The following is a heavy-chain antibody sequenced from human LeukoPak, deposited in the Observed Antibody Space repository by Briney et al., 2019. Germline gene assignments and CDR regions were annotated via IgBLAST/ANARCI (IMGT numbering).Heavy chain of an antibody. Sequence: GGSLRLSCAASGFTFSRYAMSWVRQAPGKGLEWVSGLSGSDGSTYYADSVKGRFTISRDNSKSTLYLQMSSLRAEDTAVYYCAKAYQQWLDAWGQGTLVTVSS. CDR2: LSGSDGST. CDR3: AKAYQQWLDA. CDR1: GFTFSRYA. J-gene: IGHJ5*02. D-gene: IGHD6-19*01. V-gene: IGHV3-23*01.